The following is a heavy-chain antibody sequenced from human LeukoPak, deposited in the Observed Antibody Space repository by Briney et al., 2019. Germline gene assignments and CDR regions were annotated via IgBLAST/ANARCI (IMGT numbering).Heavy chain of an antibody. CDR3: ARPFHKFFDY. Sequence: PGGSLRLSCAASGFTVSSNYMSWVRQAPGKGLEWVAVISYDGNNEYYADSVKGRFTISRDNSKNTLYLQMNSLRTEDTAVYYCARPFHKFFDYWGQGTLVTVSS. V-gene: IGHV3-30-3*01. CDR2: ISYDGNNE. D-gene: IGHD3-3*02. CDR1: GFTVSSNY. J-gene: IGHJ4*02.